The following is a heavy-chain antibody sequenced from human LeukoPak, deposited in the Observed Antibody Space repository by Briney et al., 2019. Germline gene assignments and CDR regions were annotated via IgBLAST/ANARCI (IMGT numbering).Heavy chain of an antibody. J-gene: IGHJ4*02. Sequence: GGSPRLSCAASGFTFSSYWMHWVRQAPGKGLVWVSRINSDGSSTSYADSVKGRFTISRDNAKNTLYLQMNSLRAEDTAVYYCAREDDYGDYFGYWGQGTLVTVSS. CDR3: AREDDYGDYFGY. D-gene: IGHD4-17*01. CDR2: INSDGSST. CDR1: GFTFSSYW. V-gene: IGHV3-74*01.